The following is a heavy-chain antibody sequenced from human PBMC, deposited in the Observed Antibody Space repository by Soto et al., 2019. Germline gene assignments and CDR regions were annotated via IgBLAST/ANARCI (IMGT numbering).Heavy chain of an antibody. V-gene: IGHV3-15*07. Sequence: EVQLVESGGGLVRPGGSLTIACATSGFNFNYAWLNWVRQAPGKGLEWVGRIRSKIDGGTTDSAAPVRGRFTISRDDSKATMYLQMDSLKIDDTAVYYCTTYGSSRGDDYWGQGTLVTVSS. J-gene: IGHJ4*02. D-gene: IGHD6-19*01. CDR3: TTYGSSRGDDY. CDR1: GFNFNYAW. CDR2: IRSKIDGGTT.